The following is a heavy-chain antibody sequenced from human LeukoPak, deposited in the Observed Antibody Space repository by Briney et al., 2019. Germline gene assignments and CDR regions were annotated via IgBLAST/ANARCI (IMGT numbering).Heavy chain of an antibody. Sequence: GGSLRLSCAASGFTFSNAWMSWVRQAPGKGLEWVGRIKSKTDGGTTDYAAPVKGRFTISRDDSKNTLYLQMNSLKTEDTAVYYCTTGLSGSYSHGNYWGQGTLVTVCS. CDR1: GFTFSNAW. CDR3: TTGLSGSYSHGNY. V-gene: IGHV3-15*01. D-gene: IGHD1-26*01. J-gene: IGHJ4*02. CDR2: IKSKTDGGTT.